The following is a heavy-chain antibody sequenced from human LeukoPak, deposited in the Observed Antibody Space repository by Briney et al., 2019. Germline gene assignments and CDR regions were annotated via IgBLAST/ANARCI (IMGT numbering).Heavy chain of an antibody. J-gene: IGHJ4*02. CDR1: GFTFSSYA. CDR2: ISGSGGST. CDR3: AKTPRYCSGGSCYGGYFDY. V-gene: IGHV3-23*01. D-gene: IGHD2-15*01. Sequence: GESLQISCAASGFTFSSYAISWVRQAPGKGLEWVSAISGSGGSTYYADSVKGRFTISRDNSKNTLYVQMNSLRAEDTAVYYCAKTPRYCSGGSCYGGYFDYWGQGTLVTVSS.